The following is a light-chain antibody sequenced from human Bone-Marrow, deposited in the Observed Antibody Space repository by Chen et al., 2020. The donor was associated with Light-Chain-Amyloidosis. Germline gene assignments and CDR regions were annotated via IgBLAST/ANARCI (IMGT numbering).Light chain of an antibody. CDR3: SSYRSGSYVL. Sequence: QSALSPPASVSGSPGQSITISCAGTSSDVGGYNFVPWYQQNAGKVPRLIIYEVNHRPSGVSSRFSASKSGNTASLTISGLQTEDEGDYYCSSYRSGSYVLFGGGTKLTVL. CDR1: SSDVGGYNF. J-gene: IGLJ2*01. V-gene: IGLV2-14*01. CDR2: EVN.